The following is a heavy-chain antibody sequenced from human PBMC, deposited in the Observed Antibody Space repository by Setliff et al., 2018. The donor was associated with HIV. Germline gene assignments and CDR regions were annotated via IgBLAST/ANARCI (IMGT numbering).Heavy chain of an antibody. J-gene: IGHJ5*02. CDR2: IYYSGST. V-gene: IGHV4-39*01. Sequence: ASETLSLTCIVSGGSISSSSYYWGWIRQPPGKGLEWIGSIYYSGSTYYNPSLKSRVTISVDTSKNQFSLKLSSVTAADTAVYYCARAYYDFWSGYYSVWFDPWGQGTLVTSPQ. D-gene: IGHD3-3*01. CDR3: ARAYYDFWSGYYSVWFDP. CDR1: GGSISSSSYY.